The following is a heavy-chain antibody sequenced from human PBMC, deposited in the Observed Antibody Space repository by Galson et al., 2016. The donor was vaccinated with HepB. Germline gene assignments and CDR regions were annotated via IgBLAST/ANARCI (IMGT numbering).Heavy chain of an antibody. D-gene: IGHD1-14*01. CDR1: GFVFHEFA. Sequence: SLRLSCAASGFVFHEFAIHWVRQVPGKGLQWVSGIGWNSGNSAYEDSVKGRFTISRDNGKSSLYLQMDSLRAEDTAVYYGVKATLASVTGRAAFDLWGQGTMVTVSS. CDR2: IGWNSGNS. CDR3: VKATLASVTGRAAFDL. V-gene: IGHV3-9*01. J-gene: IGHJ3*01.